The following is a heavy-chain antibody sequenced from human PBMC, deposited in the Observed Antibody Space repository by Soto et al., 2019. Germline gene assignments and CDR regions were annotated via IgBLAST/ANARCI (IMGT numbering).Heavy chain of an antibody. CDR3: ARDMYFITAAGGGIDD. CDR1: GFTFDDNA. D-gene: IGHD6-25*01. Sequence: EVQLVESGGGLVQPGRSLRLSCAASGFTFDDNAMHWVRQSPGKGLEWVSGISWNSGTIAYADSVKGRFTISRDNAKTSRYLQMNSLRAEATALYYCARDMYFITAAGGGIDDWGQGTLVTVSS. J-gene: IGHJ4*02. CDR2: ISWNSGTI. V-gene: IGHV3-9*01.